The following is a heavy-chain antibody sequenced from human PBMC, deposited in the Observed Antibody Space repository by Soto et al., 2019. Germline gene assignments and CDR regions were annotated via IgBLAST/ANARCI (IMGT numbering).Heavy chain of an antibody. Sequence: ASVKVSCKASGDTFASFGFSWVRQAPGQGLEWLGWISAYNGNTHYAQKVRDRVTLTTDTSTNTAYMELRSLTPDDTAVYYCARDQESITDRILQYWGQGTRVTVPS. D-gene: IGHD3-10*01. CDR3: ARDQESITDRILQY. V-gene: IGHV1-18*01. CDR2: ISAYNGNT. CDR1: GDTFASFG. J-gene: IGHJ4*02.